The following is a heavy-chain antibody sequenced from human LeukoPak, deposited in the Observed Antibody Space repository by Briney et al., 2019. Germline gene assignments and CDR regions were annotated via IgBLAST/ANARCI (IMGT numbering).Heavy chain of an antibody. CDR2: FDPEDGET. CDR1: GYTLTELS. CDR3: ATGRQWLVRWDFDY. J-gene: IGHJ4*02. V-gene: IGHV1-24*01. D-gene: IGHD6-19*01. Sequence: ASVKVSCKVSGYTLTELSMHWVGQAPGKGLEWMGGFDPEDGETIYAQKFQGRVTMTEDTSTDTAYMELSSLRSEDTAVYYCATGRQWLVRWDFDYWGQGTLVTVSS.